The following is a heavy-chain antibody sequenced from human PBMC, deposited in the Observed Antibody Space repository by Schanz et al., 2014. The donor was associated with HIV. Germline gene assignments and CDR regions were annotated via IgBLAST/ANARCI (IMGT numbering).Heavy chain of an antibody. V-gene: IGHV3-30*18. CDR3: AKEEQQLGGVGGYHFDY. Sequence: QVQLVESGGGVVQPGRSLRLSCAASGFTFSSYVMHWVRQAPGKGLEWVAVISHDGSNKYYGDSVKGRFTISRDNSKNTLFLQMNSLRAEDTAVYYCAKEEQQLGGVGGYHFDYWGQGTLVTVSS. J-gene: IGHJ4*02. CDR1: GFTFSSYV. D-gene: IGHD6-13*01. CDR2: ISHDGSNK.